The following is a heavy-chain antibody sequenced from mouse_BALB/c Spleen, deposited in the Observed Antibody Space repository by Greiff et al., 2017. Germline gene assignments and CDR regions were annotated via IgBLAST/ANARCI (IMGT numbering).Heavy chain of an antibody. CDR2: ISDGGSYT. V-gene: IGHV5-4*02. J-gene: IGHJ4*01. CDR1: GFTFSDYY. D-gene: IGHD1-1*01. CDR3: ARGELRWYAMDY. Sequence: DVMLVESGGGLVKPGGSLKLSCAASGFTFSDYYMYWVRQTPEKRLEWVATISDGGSYTYYPDSVKGRFTISRDNAKNNLYLQMSSLKSEDTAMYYCARGELRWYAMDYWGQGTSVTVSS.